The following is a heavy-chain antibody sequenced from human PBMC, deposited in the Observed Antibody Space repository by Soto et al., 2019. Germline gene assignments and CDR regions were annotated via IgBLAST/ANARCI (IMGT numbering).Heavy chain of an antibody. V-gene: IGHV1-58*02. CDR2: IVVGSGNT. J-gene: IGHJ3*01. D-gene: IGHD2-15*01. CDR1: GFTFTSSA. Sequence: GASVKVSCKASGFTFTSSAMQWVRQARGQRLEWIGWIVVGSGNTNYAQKFQERVTITRDMSTSTAYMGLSSLRSEDTAVYYCAAGLGKGVVPDVFDFGGKGTMVPVSS. CDR3: AAGLGKGVVPDVFDF.